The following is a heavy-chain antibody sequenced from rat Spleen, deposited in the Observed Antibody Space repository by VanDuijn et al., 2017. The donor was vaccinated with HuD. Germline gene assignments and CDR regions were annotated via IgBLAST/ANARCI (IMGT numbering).Heavy chain of an antibody. D-gene: IGHD1-9*01. CDR2: ISYGDSSGHSGT. CDR1: GFTFSSFP. Sequence: EVQLVESGGGLVQPGRSLKLSCAASGFTFSSFPMAWVRQAPKKGLEWVAYISYGDSSGHSGTYYLDSVKGRFTISRDNAKSTLYLQMDSLRSEDTATCYCARREYYGYTPYFDYWGQGVMVTVSS. V-gene: IGHV5-7*01. CDR3: ARREYYGYTPYFDY. J-gene: IGHJ2*01.